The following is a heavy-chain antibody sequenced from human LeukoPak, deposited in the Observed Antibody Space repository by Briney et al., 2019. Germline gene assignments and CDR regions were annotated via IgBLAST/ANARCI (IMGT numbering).Heavy chain of an antibody. CDR1: GYTFTGYY. CDR3: ARDLGNWNDEGDNWFDP. Sequence: ASVKVSCKASGYTFTGYYMHWVRQAPRQGLEWMGWINPNSGGTNYAQKFQGRVTMTRDTSISTAYMELSRLRSDDTAVYYCARDLGNWNDEGDNWFDPWGQGTLVTVSS. V-gene: IGHV1-2*02. CDR2: INPNSGGT. J-gene: IGHJ5*02. D-gene: IGHD1-1*01.